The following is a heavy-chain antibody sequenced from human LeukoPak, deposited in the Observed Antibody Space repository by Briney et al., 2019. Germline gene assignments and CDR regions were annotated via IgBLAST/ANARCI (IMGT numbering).Heavy chain of an antibody. V-gene: IGHV4-61*02. CDR3: ATEPYYYGSGSYY. CDR2: IYTSGST. CDR1: GGSISSGSYY. D-gene: IGHD3-10*01. Sequence: SETLSLTCTVSGGSISSGSYYWSWIRQPAGTGLEWIGRIYTSGSTNYNPSLKSRVTISVDTSKNQFSLKLRSVTAADTAVYYCATEPYYYGSGSYYWGQGTLVTVSS. J-gene: IGHJ4*02.